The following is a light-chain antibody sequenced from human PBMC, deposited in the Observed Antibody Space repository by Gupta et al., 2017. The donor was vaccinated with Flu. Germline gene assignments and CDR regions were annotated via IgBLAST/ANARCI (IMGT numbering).Light chain of an antibody. V-gene: IGKV1-12*02. CDR3: QQYEAFPST. CDR2: AAS. Sequence: GDTVTITFRVSHDNKNWLAWYQRQSGKAPKALIFAASTFVRGVPSRFSGSGSGTVFTLTINALQPEDFATYFCQQYEAFPSTFGGGTQVE. CDR1: HDNKNW. J-gene: IGKJ4*01.